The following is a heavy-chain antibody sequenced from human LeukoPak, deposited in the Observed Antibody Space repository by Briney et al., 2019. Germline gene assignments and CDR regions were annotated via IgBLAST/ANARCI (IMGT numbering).Heavy chain of an antibody. CDR2: IYYRGNT. V-gene: IGHV4-39*02. J-gene: IGHJ5*01. Sequence: SETLSLTCSVSGGSISSSNYFWGWIRQPPGMGLEWIASIYYRGNTYYNPSLKSRVTIYIDTSKNHFSLKVTSVTAADTAVYFCARLKKSDYADSWGQGALVTVSS. CDR3: ARLKKSDYADS. D-gene: IGHD4-17*01. CDR1: GGSISSSNYF.